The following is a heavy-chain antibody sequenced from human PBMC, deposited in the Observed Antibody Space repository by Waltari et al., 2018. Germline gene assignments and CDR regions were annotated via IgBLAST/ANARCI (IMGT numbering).Heavy chain of an antibody. CDR2: IYYSGST. V-gene: IGHV4-59*11. CDR3: ARSETWLWYNFDY. Sequence: QVQLQESGPGLVKPSETLSLTCTVSGGSISSHSWSWIRQPPGKGLEWIGYIYYSGSTNYNPSLKSRVTISVDTSKNQFSLKLSSVTAADTAVYYCARSETWLWYNFDYWGQGTLVTVSS. CDR1: GGSISSHS. D-gene: IGHD5-18*01. J-gene: IGHJ4*02.